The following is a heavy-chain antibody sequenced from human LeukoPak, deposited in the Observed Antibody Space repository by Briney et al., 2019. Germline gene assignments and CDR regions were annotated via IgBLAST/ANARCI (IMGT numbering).Heavy chain of an antibody. CDR2: ISYDGSNK. CDR1: GFTFSSEW. J-gene: IGHJ4*02. V-gene: IGHV3-30*03. Sequence: QSGGSLRLSCAGPGFTFSSEWMSWVRQAPGKGLEWVEVISYDGSNKYYADSVKGRFTISRDNSKNTLYLQMNSLRAEDTAVYYCASLASAEVVTPPDYWGQGTLVTVSS. CDR3: ASLASAEVVTPPDY. D-gene: IGHD4-23*01.